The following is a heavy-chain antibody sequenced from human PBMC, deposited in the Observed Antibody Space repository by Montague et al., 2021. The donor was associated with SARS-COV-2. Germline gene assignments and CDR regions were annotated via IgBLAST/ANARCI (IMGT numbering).Heavy chain of an antibody. CDR2: INHSGST. D-gene: IGHD2-21*02. CDR3: ARGSWHSVVVTAIRDGYYGMDV. Sequence: SETLSLTCAVYGGSFSGYYWSWIRQPPGKGLEWIGEINHSGSTNXNPSLKSRVTISVDTSKNQFSLKLSSVTAADTAVYYCARGSWHSVVVTAIRDGYYGMDVWGQGTTVTVSS. J-gene: IGHJ6*02. V-gene: IGHV4-34*01. CDR1: GGSFSGYY.